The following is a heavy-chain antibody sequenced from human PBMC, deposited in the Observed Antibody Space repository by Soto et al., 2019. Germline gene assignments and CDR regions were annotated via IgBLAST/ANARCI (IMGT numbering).Heavy chain of an antibody. CDR2: ISSSSSYI. D-gene: IGHD4-4*01. V-gene: IGHV3-21*01. Sequence: GGSLRLSCAASGFTFSSYSMNWVRQAPGKGLEWVSSISSSSSYIYYADSVKGRFTISRDNAKNSLYLQMNSLRAEDTAVYYCARDLGTTVTPYYYYGMDVWGQGTTVTVSS. CDR3: ARDLGTTVTPYYYYGMDV. CDR1: GFTFSSYS. J-gene: IGHJ6*02.